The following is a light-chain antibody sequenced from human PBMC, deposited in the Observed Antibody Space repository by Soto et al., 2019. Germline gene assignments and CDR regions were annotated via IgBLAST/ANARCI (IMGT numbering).Light chain of an antibody. CDR3: QVWDSSSDHVV. J-gene: IGLJ2*01. CDR1: NIGSKS. CDR2: DDI. Sequence: SYELTQPPSVSVAPGQTASITCGGNNIGSKSVHWYQQKPGQAPVLVVYDDIDRPSGIPERFSGSNSGNTSTLTISRVEAGDEADYYCQVWDSSSDHVVFGGVTTLTVL. V-gene: IGLV3-21*02.